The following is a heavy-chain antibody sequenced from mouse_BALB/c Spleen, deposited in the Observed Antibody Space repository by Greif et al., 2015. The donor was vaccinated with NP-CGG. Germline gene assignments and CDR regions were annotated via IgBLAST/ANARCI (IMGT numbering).Heavy chain of an antibody. Sequence: VKLQESGAELAKPGASVKMSCKASGYTFTSYWMHWVKQRPGQGLEWIGYINPSTGYTEYNQKFKDEATLTADKSSSTAYMQLSSLTSEDSAVYYCARKGLTGAFDYWGQGTTLTVPS. CDR1: GYTFTSYW. CDR2: INPSTGYT. V-gene: IGHV1-7*01. CDR3: ARKGLTGAFDY. J-gene: IGHJ2*01. D-gene: IGHD4-1*01.